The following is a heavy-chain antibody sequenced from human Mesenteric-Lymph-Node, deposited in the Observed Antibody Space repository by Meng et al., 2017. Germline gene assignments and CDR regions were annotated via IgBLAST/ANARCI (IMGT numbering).Heavy chain of an antibody. D-gene: IGHD6-19*01. CDR1: GFTFSSYE. J-gene: IGHJ4*02. CDR2: ISSSSSYI. Sequence: GESLKISCAASGFTFSSYEMNWVRQAPGKGLEWVSYISSSSSYIYYADSVKGRFTISRDNAKNSLYLQMNSLRAEDTAVYYCAREIFSGYSSGWYCDYWGQGTLVTVSS. CDR3: AREIFSGYSSGWYCDY. V-gene: IGHV3-21*05.